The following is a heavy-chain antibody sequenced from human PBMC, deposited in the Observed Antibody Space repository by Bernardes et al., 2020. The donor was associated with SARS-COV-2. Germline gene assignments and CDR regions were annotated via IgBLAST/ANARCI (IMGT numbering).Heavy chain of an antibody. CDR1: GYTVLSYG. CDR2: ISPYDDNT. Sequence: ASVKVSCKTSGYTVLSYGISWVRQVHGRGLEWMGWISPYDDNTRHADRRQGRVSLTTDTSARTAYMVLRGLRSDDTAVYYCARGGYCSTANCYGRGHHKYYGLDVWGQGTSVTVS. V-gene: IGHV1-18*01. D-gene: IGHD2-2*01. J-gene: IGHJ6*02. CDR3: ARGGYCSTANCYGRGHHKYYGLDV.